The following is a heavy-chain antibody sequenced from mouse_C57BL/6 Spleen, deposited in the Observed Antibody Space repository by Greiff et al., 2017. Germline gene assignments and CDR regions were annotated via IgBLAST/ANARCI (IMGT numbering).Heavy chain of an antibody. CDR1: GYTFTSYW. D-gene: IGHD1-1*01. CDR3: EGPSHYYGSSADAMDY. CDR2: IDPSDSET. V-gene: IGHV1-52*01. J-gene: IGHJ4*01. Sequence: QVQLQQPGAELVRPGSSVKLSCKASGYTFTSYWMHWVKQRPIQGLEWIGNIDPSDSETHYNQKFKDKATLTVDKSSSTAYMQLSSLTSEDSGVSYCEGPSHYYGSSADAMDYWGQGTSVTVSS.